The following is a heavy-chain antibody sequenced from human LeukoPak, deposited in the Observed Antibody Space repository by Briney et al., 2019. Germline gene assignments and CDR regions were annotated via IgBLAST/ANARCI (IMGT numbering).Heavy chain of an antibody. CDR1: GGSISSGDYY. D-gene: IGHD6-13*01. V-gene: IGHV4-30-4*08. J-gene: IGHJ4*02. CDR3: ARSIAAAVYYFDY. CDR2: IYYSGST. Sequence: SETLSLTCTVSGGSISSGDYYWSWIRQPPGKGLEWIGYIYYSGSTYYNPSLKSRVTISVDTSKNQFSLKLSSVTAADTALYYCARSIAAAVYYFDYWGQGTLVTVSS.